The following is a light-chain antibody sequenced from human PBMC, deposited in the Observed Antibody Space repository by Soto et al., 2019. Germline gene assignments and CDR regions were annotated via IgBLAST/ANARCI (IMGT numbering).Light chain of an antibody. CDR3: QQHNNWPLT. J-gene: IGKJ4*01. CDR1: QSVSSN. CDR2: GAS. V-gene: IGKV3-15*01. Sequence: EIAMTQSPATLSVSPGERATLSCRASQSVSSNLAWYQQKPGQAPRLLVYGASTRATGIPARFSGSGSGTQFTLTISSLQSEDFAVYYCQQHNNWPLTFGGGTKVDIK.